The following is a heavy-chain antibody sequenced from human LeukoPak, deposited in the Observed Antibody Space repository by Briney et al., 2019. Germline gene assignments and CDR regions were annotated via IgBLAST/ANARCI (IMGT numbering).Heavy chain of an antibody. CDR1: GYTFTSCG. CDR2: ISAYNGNT. J-gene: IGHJ6*02. D-gene: IGHD1-14*01. CDR3: AREGRRTSGYYGMDV. V-gene: IGHV1-18*01. Sequence: GASVKVSCKASGYTFTSCGISWVRQAPGQGLEWMGWISAYNGNTNYAQKLQGRVTMTTDTSTSTAYMELRSLRSDDTAVYYCAREGRRTSGYYGMDVWGQGTTVTVSS.